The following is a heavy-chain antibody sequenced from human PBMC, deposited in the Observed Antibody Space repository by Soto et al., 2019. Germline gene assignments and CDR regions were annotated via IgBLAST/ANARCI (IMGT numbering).Heavy chain of an antibody. CDR1: GYTSTNYG. CDR3: ARDLRYCSSTSCYDYYYYYMDV. V-gene: IGHV1-18*01. J-gene: IGHJ6*03. Sequence: ASVKVSCKASGYTSTNYGMHWVRQAPGQRLEWIGWISADNGNTNYAQKLQGRVTMTTDTSTSTAYMELRSLRSDDTAVYYCARDLRYCSSTSCYDYYYYYMDVWGKGTTVTVSS. CDR2: ISADNGNT. D-gene: IGHD2-2*01.